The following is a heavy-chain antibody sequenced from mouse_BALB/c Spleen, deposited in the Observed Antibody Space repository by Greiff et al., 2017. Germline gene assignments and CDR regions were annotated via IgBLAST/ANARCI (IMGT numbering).Heavy chain of an antibody. CDR3: SRVIYYGNYEGGGMDD. V-gene: IGHV7-3*02. J-gene: IGHJ4*01. D-gene: IGHD2-1*01. CDR2: IRNKANGYTT. Sequence: DVQLVESGGGLVQPGGSLRLSCATSGFTFTDYYMSWVRQPPGKALEWLGFIRNKANGYTTEYSASVKGRFTISRDNSKSILYLQMNTMRAEDSATKYCSRVIYYGNYEGGGMDDWGEGTSVTVSS. CDR1: GFTFTDYY.